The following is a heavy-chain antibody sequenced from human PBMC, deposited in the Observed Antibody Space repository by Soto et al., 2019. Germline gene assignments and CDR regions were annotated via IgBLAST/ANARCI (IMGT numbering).Heavy chain of an antibody. D-gene: IGHD6-13*01. CDR3: ARGSGSSWYPYYYCMDV. CDR1: GGSISSYY. CDR2: IYYSGST. Sequence: SETLSLTCTVSGGSISSYYWSWIRQPPGKGLEWIGEIYYSGSTNYNPSLKSRVTISVDTSKNQFSLKLSSVTAADTAVYYCARGSGSSWYPYYYCMDVWGKGTTVTVSS. J-gene: IGHJ6*03. V-gene: IGHV4-59*12.